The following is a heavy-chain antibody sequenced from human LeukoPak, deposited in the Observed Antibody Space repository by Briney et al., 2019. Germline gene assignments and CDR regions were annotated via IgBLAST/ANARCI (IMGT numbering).Heavy chain of an antibody. J-gene: IGHJ4*02. CDR3: ARDTGYSINY. V-gene: IGHV3-74*01. Sequence: PGGSLRLSWAASGFTLVSYWMHSVRQAPGKGLVWVSVIINDGSSTRYADSVKGRFTISRDNAKKTLYLQMNSLRAENTAVYYCARDTGYSINYWGQGTLGTVSS. CDR2: IINDGSST. D-gene: IGHD6-13*01. CDR1: GFTLVSYW.